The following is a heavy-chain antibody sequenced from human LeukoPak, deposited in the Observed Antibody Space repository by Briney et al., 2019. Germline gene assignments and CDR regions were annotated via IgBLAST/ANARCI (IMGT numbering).Heavy chain of an antibody. CDR2: IRYDGSNK. Sequence: TGGSLRLSCAASGFTFSSYGMHWVRQAPGKGLEWVALIRYDGSNKYYADSVKGRFTISRDNSKNTLYLQMNSLRAEDTAVYYCAKDQRGYFDYWGQGTLVTVSS. J-gene: IGHJ4*02. V-gene: IGHV3-30*02. CDR1: GFTFSSYG. CDR3: AKDQRGYFDY. D-gene: IGHD3-10*01.